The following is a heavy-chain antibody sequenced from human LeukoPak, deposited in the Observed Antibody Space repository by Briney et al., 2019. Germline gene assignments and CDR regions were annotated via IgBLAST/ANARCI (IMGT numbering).Heavy chain of an antibody. J-gene: IGHJ6*04. CDR1: GFTFSSYW. CDR3: AREWNYYSSGIMDV. D-gene: IGHD3-10*01. CDR2: IKQDGGEK. V-gene: IGHV3-7*01. Sequence: LTGGSLRLSCAASGFTFSSYWMSWVRQAPGKGLEWVANIKQDGGEKYYVGSVKGRFTVSRDNAKNSLYLQMNSLRAEDTAVYYCAREWNYYSSGIMDVWGKGTTVTVSS.